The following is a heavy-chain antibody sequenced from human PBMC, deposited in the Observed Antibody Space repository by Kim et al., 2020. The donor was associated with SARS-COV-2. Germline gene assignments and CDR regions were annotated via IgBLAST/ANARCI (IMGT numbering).Heavy chain of an antibody. D-gene: IGHD6-25*01. CDR1: GYTFTGYY. Sequence: ASVKVSCKASGYTFTGYYMHWVRQAAGQGLEWMGRINPNSGGTNYAQKFQGRVTMTRDTSISTAYMELSRLRSDDTAVYYCARDPAGYSSGGDAFDIWGQVTMVTVSS. J-gene: IGHJ3*02. CDR3: ARDPAGYSSGGDAFDI. CDR2: INPNSGGT. V-gene: IGHV1-2*06.